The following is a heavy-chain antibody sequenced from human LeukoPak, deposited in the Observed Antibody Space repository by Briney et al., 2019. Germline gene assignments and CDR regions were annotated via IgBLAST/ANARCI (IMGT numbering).Heavy chain of an antibody. CDR1: GGSMSSDY. V-gene: IGHV4-59*08. Sequence: SETLSLTCTVSGGSMSSDYWSWIRQPPGKGLAWIGYIYYSGSTTYNPSLKSLVTISVDTSKNQFSLKLSSVTAADTAVFFFSRQGRPYDILTGYYNSNWFDPWGQGTLVTVSS. CDR2: IYYSGST. J-gene: IGHJ5*02. CDR3: SRQGRPYDILTGYYNSNWFDP. D-gene: IGHD3-9*01.